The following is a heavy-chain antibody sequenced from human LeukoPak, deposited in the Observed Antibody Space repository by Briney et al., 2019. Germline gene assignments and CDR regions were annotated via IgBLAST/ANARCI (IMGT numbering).Heavy chain of an antibody. V-gene: IGHV1-24*01. J-gene: IGHJ4*02. CDR1: GYTLTELS. CDR3: ATGYDSSGCYPN. D-gene: IGHD3-22*01. CDR2: FDPEDGET. Sequence: ASVKVSCKVSGYTLTELSMHWVRQAPGKGLEWMGGFDPEDGETIYAQKFQGRVTMTEDTSTDTAYMELSSLRSEDTAVYYCATGYDSSGCYPNWGQGTLVTVSS.